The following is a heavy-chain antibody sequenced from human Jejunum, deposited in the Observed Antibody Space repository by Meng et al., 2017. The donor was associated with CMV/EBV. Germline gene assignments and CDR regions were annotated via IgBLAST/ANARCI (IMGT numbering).Heavy chain of an antibody. V-gene: IGHV4-59*01. CDR1: YY. CDR3: ARGDERYYYDTSGLTLSWFDP. Sequence: YYWSWIRPSPGKGLDWIGYIHYSGRMKYNPSLRSRVTISLDTSKNQFSLKLISVTAADTAVYFCARGDERYYYDTSGLTLSWFDPWGQGTRVTVSS. J-gene: IGHJ5*02. D-gene: IGHD3-22*01. CDR2: IHYSGRM.